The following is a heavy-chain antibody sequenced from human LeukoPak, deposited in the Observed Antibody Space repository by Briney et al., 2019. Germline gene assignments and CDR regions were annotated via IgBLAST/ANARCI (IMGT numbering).Heavy chain of an antibody. CDR3: AKDLVSDFWSGPDNDAFDI. CDR2: IWYDGSNK. V-gene: IGHV3-33*06. CDR1: GFTFSSYG. D-gene: IGHD3-3*01. J-gene: IGHJ3*02. Sequence: GGSLRLSCAASGFTFSSYGMRWVRQAPGKGLEWVAVIWYDGSNKYYADSVKGRFTISRDNSKNTLYLQMNSLRAEDTAVYYCAKDLVSDFWSGPDNDAFDIWGQGTMVTVSS.